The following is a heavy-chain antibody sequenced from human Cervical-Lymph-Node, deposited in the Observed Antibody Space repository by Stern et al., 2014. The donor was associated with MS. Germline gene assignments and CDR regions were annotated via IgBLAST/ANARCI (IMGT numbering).Heavy chain of an antibody. V-gene: IGHV5-51*01. D-gene: IGHD3-22*01. Sequence: VQLVQSGAEVQKAGETLKISCKASGYSFTNYWVAWVRQMPGKGLEWMGMVYPGDSDTRYSPSFQGQVTISADKSITTAYLHWSSLKASDTAMYYCARQGGPYDSTCYYYDYWGQGTLVTVSP. J-gene: IGHJ4*02. CDR1: GYSFTNYW. CDR3: ARQGGPYDSTCYYYDY. CDR2: VYPGDSDT.